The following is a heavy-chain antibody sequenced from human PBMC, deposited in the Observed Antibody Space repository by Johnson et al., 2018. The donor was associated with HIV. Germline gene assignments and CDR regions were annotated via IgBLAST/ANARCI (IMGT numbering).Heavy chain of an antibody. V-gene: IGHV3-72*01. CDR1: GFTLSDHY. J-gene: IGHJ3*02. CDR3: TTDQGYYGDAFDI. CDR2: TKNKANSYTT. Sequence: VQLVESGEGVVQPGGSLRLSCAASGFTLSDHYMDWVRQAAGKGLEWVGRTKNKANSYTTEYAASVKGRFTISRDDSKNTLYLQMNSLKTEDTAVYYCTTDQGYYGDAFDIWGQGTMVTVSS. D-gene: IGHD3-10*01.